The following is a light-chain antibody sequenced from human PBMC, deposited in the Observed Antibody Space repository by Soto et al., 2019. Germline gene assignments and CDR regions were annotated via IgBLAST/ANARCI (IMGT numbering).Light chain of an antibody. J-gene: IGKJ1*01. CDR2: KTS. V-gene: IGKV1-5*03. Sequence: DSPMSQSPSTLSASVGDRVTIPCRASQSVGSWLAWYQQKPGKAPKLLIYKTSILENGVPSRFSGSGSGTEFTLSISSLQPDDFATYYCHQYNSYWTFGQGTKVDIK. CDR1: QSVGSW. CDR3: HQYNSYWT.